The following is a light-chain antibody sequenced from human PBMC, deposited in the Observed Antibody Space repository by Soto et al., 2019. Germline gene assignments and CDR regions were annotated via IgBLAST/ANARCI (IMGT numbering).Light chain of an antibody. CDR1: SSDVGAYNY. V-gene: IGLV2-14*01. CDR2: EVS. Sequence: QSVLTQPASVSGSPGQSITISCTGTSSDVGAYNYVSWYQQHPGKAPKRIISEVSNRPSGVSNRFSGSKSGNTASLTISGLQAEDEADYYCSSYTSSSTVVFGGGTQLTVL. J-gene: IGLJ2*01. CDR3: SSYTSSSTVV.